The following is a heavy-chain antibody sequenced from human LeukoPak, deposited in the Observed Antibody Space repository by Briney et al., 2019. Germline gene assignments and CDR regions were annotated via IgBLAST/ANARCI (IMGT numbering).Heavy chain of an antibody. CDR2: VSSSGSTI. CDR1: GFTFSSYE. Sequence: GGSLRLSCAASGFTFSSYEMNWVRQAPGKGLEWVSYVSSSGSTIYYADSVKGRFTISSDNAKNSLYLQMNSLRAEDTAVYYCAELGITMIGGVWGKGTTVTISS. CDR3: AELGITMIGGV. J-gene: IGHJ6*04. V-gene: IGHV3-48*03. D-gene: IGHD3-10*02.